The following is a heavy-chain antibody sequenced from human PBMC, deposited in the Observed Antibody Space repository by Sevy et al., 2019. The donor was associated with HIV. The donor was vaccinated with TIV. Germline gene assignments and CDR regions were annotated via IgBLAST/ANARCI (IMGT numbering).Heavy chain of an antibody. V-gene: IGHV3-23*01. Sequence: GGSLRLSCAASGFSFSSYAMSWVRQAPGKGLEWVSGISGSGGSTYYAHSVKGRFTISSDNSKNTLYLQMNSLRAEDTALYYCAKDIDSSGYYYFDYWGQGTLVTISS. CDR3: AKDIDSSGYYYFDY. J-gene: IGHJ4*02. CDR2: ISGSGGST. CDR1: GFSFSSYA. D-gene: IGHD6-19*01.